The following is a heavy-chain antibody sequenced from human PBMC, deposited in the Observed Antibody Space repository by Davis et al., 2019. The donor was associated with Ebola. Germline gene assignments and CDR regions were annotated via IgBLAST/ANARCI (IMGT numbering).Heavy chain of an antibody. CDR1: GGSFSGYY. CDR3: ARLYYYGSGSYYNAYGMDV. D-gene: IGHD3-10*01. Sequence: PGGSLRLSCAVYGGSFSGYYWSWIRQPPGKGLEWIGEINHSGSTNYNPSLKSRVTISVDTSKNQFSLKLSSVTAADTAVYYCARLYYYGSGSYYNAYGMDVWGQGTTVTVSS. J-gene: IGHJ6*02. CDR2: INHSGST. V-gene: IGHV4-34*01.